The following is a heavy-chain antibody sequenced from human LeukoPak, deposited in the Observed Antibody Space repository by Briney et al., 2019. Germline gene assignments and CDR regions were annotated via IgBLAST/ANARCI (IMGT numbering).Heavy chain of an antibody. Sequence: GASLRLSCAASGFIFSNYWMSWVGQAPGKGVEGVANIKQDGSEKYYVDSVKGRFTISRDNAKNSLYLQMNSLRAEDTAVYYCARVRCSGGSCYFDYFDYWGQGTLVTVSS. CDR1: GFIFSNYW. V-gene: IGHV3-7*03. D-gene: IGHD2-15*01. J-gene: IGHJ4*02. CDR3: ARVRCSGGSCYFDYFDY. CDR2: IKQDGSEK.